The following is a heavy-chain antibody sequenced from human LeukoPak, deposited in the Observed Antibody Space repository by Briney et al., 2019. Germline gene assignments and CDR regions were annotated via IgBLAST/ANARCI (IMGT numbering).Heavy chain of an antibody. J-gene: IGHJ4*02. Sequence: PGGSLRLSCAASGFTFSSYSMNWVRQAPGKGLEWVSAISGSGGTTYYADSVKGRFTISRDNSKNTLYLQMNSLRAEDTAVYYCARGGGSHRGYYFDYWGQGTLVTVSS. CDR1: GFTFSSYS. V-gene: IGHV3-23*01. D-gene: IGHD1-26*01. CDR3: ARGGGSHRGYYFDY. CDR2: ISGSGGTT.